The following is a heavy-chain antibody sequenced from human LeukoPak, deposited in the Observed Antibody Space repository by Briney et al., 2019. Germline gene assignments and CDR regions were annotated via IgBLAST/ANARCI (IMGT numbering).Heavy chain of an antibody. V-gene: IGHV1-18*01. CDR1: GYTFTTYG. CDR3: ARDVAVAGSSGY. CDR2: ISAYNGNT. Sequence: GASVKVSCKASGYTFTTYGISWVRQAPGQGLEWMGWISAYNGNTNYAQKFQGRVTMTTDTSTSTAYMELRRLRSDDTAVYYCARDVAVAGSSGYWGQGTLVTVSS. D-gene: IGHD6-19*01. J-gene: IGHJ4*02.